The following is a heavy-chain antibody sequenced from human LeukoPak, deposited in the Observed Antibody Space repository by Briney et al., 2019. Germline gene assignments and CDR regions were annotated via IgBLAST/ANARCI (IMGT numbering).Heavy chain of an antibody. D-gene: IGHD4-23*01. V-gene: IGHV4-59*01. CDR2: IY. CDR3: ARHEYGGNSLRFDP. CDR1: GGSISRYY. J-gene: IGHJ5*02. Sequence: SETLSLTCSVSGGSISRYYWSWIRQPPGKGLEWIGYIYNPSLKSRVTISVDTSKNQFSLKLSSVTAADTAVYYCARHEYGGNSLRFDPWGQGTLVTVSS.